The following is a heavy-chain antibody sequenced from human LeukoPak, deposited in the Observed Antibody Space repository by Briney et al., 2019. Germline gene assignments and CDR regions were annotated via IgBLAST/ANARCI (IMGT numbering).Heavy chain of an antibody. CDR3: ARRSGPSDY. Sequence: ASVKVSCKASGYTFTTYGISWVRQAPGQGLEWMGWINTNTGNPTYAQGFTGRFVFSLDTSVSTAYLQISSLKAEDTAVYYCARRSGPSDYWGQGTLVTVSS. J-gene: IGHJ4*02. CDR1: GYTFTTYG. CDR2: INTNTGNP. V-gene: IGHV7-4-1*02. D-gene: IGHD3-10*01.